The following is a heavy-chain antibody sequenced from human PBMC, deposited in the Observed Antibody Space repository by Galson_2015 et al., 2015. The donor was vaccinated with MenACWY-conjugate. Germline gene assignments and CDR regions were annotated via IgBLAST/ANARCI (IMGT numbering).Heavy chain of an antibody. CDR1: GFIFNTYW. D-gene: IGHD1-26*01. Sequence: SLRLSCAASGFIFNTYWMHWVRQAPGKGLVWVSRINPGGSSTTYADSVKDRFTISRDNAKNALYLQMDSFRPEDTAVFYCAKTRGASFYFDSWGQGTLVTVFS. CDR2: INPGGSST. V-gene: IGHV3-74*01. CDR3: AKTRGASFYFDS. J-gene: IGHJ4*02.